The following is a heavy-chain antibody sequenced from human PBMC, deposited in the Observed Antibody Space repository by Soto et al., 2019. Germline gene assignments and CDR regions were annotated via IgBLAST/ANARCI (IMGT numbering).Heavy chain of an antibody. Sequence: SETLSLTCTVSGGSISSYYWSWIRQPPGKGLEWIGYIYYSGSTNYNPSLKSRVTISVDTSKNQFSLKLSSVTAADTAVYYCARTHYYGSGSYYPYRGYYYYGMEVWGQGTTVTVSS. CDR2: IYYSGST. CDR1: GGSISSYY. D-gene: IGHD3-10*01. V-gene: IGHV4-59*12. CDR3: ARTHYYGSGSYYPYRGYYYYGMEV. J-gene: IGHJ6*02.